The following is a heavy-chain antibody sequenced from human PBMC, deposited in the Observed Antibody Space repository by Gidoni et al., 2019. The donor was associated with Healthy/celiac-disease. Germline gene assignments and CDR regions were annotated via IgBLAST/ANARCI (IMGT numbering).Heavy chain of an antibody. V-gene: IGHV3-30*18. J-gene: IGHJ4*02. D-gene: IGHD2-2*01. CDR1: GFTFSSYG. CDR2: ISYEGSNK. CDR3: AKEMRDVVVPAAIVDY. Sequence: QVQLVESGGGVVQPGRSLRLSCAASGFTFSSYGMHWVRQAPGKGLEWVAVISYEGSNKYYADSVKGRFTISRDNSKNTLYLQMNSLRAEDTAVYYCAKEMRDVVVPAAIVDYWGQGTLVTVSS.